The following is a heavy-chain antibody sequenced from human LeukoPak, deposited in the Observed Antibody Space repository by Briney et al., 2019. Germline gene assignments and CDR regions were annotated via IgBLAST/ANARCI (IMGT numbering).Heavy chain of an antibody. J-gene: IGHJ5*02. CDR2: IYYSGST. V-gene: IGHV4-59*08. Sequence: PSETLTLTCTVSGGSVSSYYWSWIRQPPGRGLEWIAYIYYSGSTKYNPSLKSRVTISLDRCKNQFSLKLRSVTAADTAVYYCARLQVHCGGDCYTRWFDPWGQGTLVTVSS. CDR3: ARLQVHCGGDCYTRWFDP. CDR1: GGSVSSYY. D-gene: IGHD2-21*02.